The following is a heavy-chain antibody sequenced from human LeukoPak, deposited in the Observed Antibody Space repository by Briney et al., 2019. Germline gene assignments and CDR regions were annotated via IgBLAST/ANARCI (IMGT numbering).Heavy chain of an antibody. J-gene: IGHJ4*02. CDR3: ASSGSYRFDY. D-gene: IGHD1-26*01. CDR2: ISYDGSNK. Sequence: GGSLRLSCAASGFTFSSYGMHWVRQAPGKGLEWVAVISYDGSNKYYADSVKGRFTISRDNAKNSLYLQMNSLRDEDTAVYYCASSGSYRFDYWGQGTLVTVSS. V-gene: IGHV3-30*03. CDR1: GFTFSSYG.